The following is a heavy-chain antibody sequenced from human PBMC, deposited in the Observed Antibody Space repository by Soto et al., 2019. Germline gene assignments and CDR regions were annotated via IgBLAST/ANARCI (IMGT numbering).Heavy chain of an antibody. J-gene: IGHJ6*02. V-gene: IGHV1-69*06. CDR1: GGTFSSYA. D-gene: IGHD6-13*01. CDR3: ARGGSCSWYKDYYYGMDV. CDR2: IIPIFGTA. Sequence: QVQLVQSGAEVKKPGSSVKVSCKASGGTFSSYAISWVRQAPGQGLEWMGGIIPIFGTANYAQKFQGRVTITADKSTSTAYMELSSLRSEDTAVYYCARGGSCSWYKDYYYGMDVWGQGTTVTVSS.